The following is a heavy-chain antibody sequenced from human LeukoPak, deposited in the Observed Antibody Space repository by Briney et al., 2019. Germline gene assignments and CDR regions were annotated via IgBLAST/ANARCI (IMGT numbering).Heavy chain of an antibody. J-gene: IGHJ5*02. D-gene: IGHD2-2*01. CDR2: ISAYNGNT. V-gene: IGHV1-18*01. CDR3: ARDYAGVIVVVPAAETNNWFDP. Sequence: ASVKVSCKASGYTFTSYGISWVRQAPGQGLEWMGWISAYNGNTNYAQKLQGRVTMTTDTSTSTAYMELRSLRSDDTAVYYCARDYAGVIVVVPAAETNNWFDPWGQGTLVTVSS. CDR1: GYTFTSYG.